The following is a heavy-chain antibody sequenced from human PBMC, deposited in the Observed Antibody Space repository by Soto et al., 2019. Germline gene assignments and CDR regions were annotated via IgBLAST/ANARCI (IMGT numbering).Heavy chain of an antibody. J-gene: IGHJ4*01. CDR1: GYTLNEIS. V-gene: IGHV1-24*01. D-gene: IGHD3-22*01. CDR2: LDPEDGET. CDR3: AKGDSRSLLDY. Sequence: APVKVSCQISGYTLNEISMHWVRQPPGKGVEWMGGLDPEDGETIYAQNFQGRVTVTEDTSTETAYMELRSLRYDDTAVYYCAKGDSRSLLDYWGQGTLVTVS.